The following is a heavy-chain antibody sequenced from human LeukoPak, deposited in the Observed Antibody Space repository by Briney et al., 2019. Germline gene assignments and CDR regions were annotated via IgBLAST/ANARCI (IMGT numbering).Heavy chain of an antibody. V-gene: IGHV3-30*04. CDR2: ISYDGTSE. Sequence: PGGSLRLSCADSGFTFRRHDLHWVRQAADKGLEWVASISYDGTSEKYAESVKGRFTISRDNSKNTLYLQMNSLRLGDTALYYCTKSLSYPDSANYNWFAPWGQGTLVTVSS. CDR3: TKSLSYPDSANYNWFAP. D-gene: IGHD1-7*01. CDR1: GFTFRRHD. J-gene: IGHJ5*02.